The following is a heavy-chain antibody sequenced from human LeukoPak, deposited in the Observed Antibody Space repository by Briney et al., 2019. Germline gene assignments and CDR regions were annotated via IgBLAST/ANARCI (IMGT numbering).Heavy chain of an antibody. D-gene: IGHD7-27*01. CDR1: GFTFSDHY. CDR3: ARAGLGTKRYFDC. J-gene: IGHJ4*02. V-gene: IGHV3-72*01. Sequence: GGSLRLSCAASGFTFSDHYMDWVRQAPGKGLEWVGRARDKGHSYTREYAASVKGRFTISRDDSKNSLYLQMNSLRSEDTAVYYCARAGLGTKRYFDCWGQGTLVTVSS. CDR2: ARDKGHSYTR.